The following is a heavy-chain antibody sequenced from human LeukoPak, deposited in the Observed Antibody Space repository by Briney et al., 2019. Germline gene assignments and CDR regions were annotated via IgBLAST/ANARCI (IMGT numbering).Heavy chain of an antibody. CDR3: ARDDRDISSYRFDY. Sequence: GGSLRLSCAASGFTFNTYSMNWVRQAPGKGLEWVSSISSNSRDIYYSDSVKGRFTISRDNAKNSLHLQMNSLRAEDTAVYYCARDDRDISSYRFDYWGHGILVTVSS. D-gene: IGHD6-6*01. CDR1: GFTFNTYS. V-gene: IGHV3-21*01. J-gene: IGHJ4*01. CDR2: ISSNSRDI.